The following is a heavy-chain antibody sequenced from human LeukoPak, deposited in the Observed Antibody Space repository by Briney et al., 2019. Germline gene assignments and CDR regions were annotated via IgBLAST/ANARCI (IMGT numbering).Heavy chain of an antibody. Sequence: GGSLRLSCAASRFTFSSYAMSWVRQAPGKGLEWVSAISGSGGSTYYADSVKGRFTISRDNGKNTLFLQMNSLRAEDAAVYYCVRGNDYGGPHYWGQGTLVTVSS. J-gene: IGHJ4*02. CDR2: ISGSGGST. CDR1: RFTFSSYA. CDR3: VRGNDYGGPHY. V-gene: IGHV3-23*01. D-gene: IGHD4-23*01.